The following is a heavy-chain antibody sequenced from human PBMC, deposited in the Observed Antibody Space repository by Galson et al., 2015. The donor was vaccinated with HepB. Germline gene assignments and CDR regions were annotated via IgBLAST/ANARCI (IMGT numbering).Heavy chain of an antibody. J-gene: IGHJ4*02. D-gene: IGHD3-22*01. CDR3: TTDRYYDSSGYPRIFDY. V-gene: IGHV3-15*01. CDR1: GFTFSNAW. CDR2: IKSKTDGGTT. Sequence: SLRLSCAASGFTFSNAWMSWVRQAPGKGLEWVGRIKSKTDGGTTDYAAPVKGRFTISRDDSKNTLYLQMNSLKTEDTAVYYCTTDRYYDSSGYPRIFDYWGQGTLVTVSS.